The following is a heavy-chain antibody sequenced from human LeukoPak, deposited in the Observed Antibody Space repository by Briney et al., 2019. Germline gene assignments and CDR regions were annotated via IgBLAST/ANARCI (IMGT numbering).Heavy chain of an antibody. V-gene: IGHV3-30*03. J-gene: IGHJ4*02. D-gene: IGHD3-22*01. CDR2: ISYDGSNK. CDR1: GFTFSSYG. Sequence: GGSLRLSCAASGFTFSSYGMHWVRQAPGKGLEWVAVISYDGSNKYYADSVKGRLTISRDNSENTLYLQMNSLRAEDTAVYYCARIGYYDSSGYYYDYWGQGTLVTVSS. CDR3: ARIGYYDSSGYYYDY.